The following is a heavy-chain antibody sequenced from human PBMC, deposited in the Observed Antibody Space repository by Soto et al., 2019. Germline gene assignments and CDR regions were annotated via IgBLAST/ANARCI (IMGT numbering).Heavy chain of an antibody. J-gene: IGHJ3*02. CDR1: GFTVISNN. V-gene: IGHV3-53*01. CDR2: IYSGGNT. Sequence: EVQLVESGGGLIQPGGSLKLPCAAPGFTVISNNMSWVRQAPGRGLEWDPGIYSGGNTYYADSVKGGFTIARDNSKNRLYLQMTSLRAADTAVYYCASVLGLKLWAFDIWGQGTMVTVSS. D-gene: IGHD2-15*01. CDR3: ASVLGLKLWAFDI.